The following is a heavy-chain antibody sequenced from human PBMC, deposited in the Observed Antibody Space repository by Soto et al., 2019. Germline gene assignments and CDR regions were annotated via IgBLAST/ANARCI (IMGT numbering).Heavy chain of an antibody. Sequence: SETLSLTCSVSGYSISSGFYWDWTRQHPGKGLEWIGSIYYRGNNYYNPSHNGRITISLETSKNQFSLRLTSVTAAASAVYHCARGEVRGLIATGLDDWGQGALVTVSS. CDR3: ARGEVRGLIATGLDD. D-gene: IGHD3-10*01. CDR2: IYYRGNN. J-gene: IGHJ4*02. V-gene: IGHV4-38-2*02. CDR1: GYSISSGFY.